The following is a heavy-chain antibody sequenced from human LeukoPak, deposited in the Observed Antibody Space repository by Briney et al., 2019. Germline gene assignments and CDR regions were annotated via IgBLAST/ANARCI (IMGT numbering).Heavy chain of an antibody. CDR1: GFTLSSYA. D-gene: IGHD3-3*01. V-gene: IGHV3-23*01. Sequence: GGALRLSCAASGFTLSSYALSWGRPAPGKGVGGVSMISGSGGSTYYADSVKGRFTISRDNSKNTLYLQMNSLRVEDTAVYYCARDRGITIFGVAGFWGQGTLLTVSP. J-gene: IGHJ4*02. CDR3: ARDRGITIFGVAGF. CDR2: ISGSGGST.